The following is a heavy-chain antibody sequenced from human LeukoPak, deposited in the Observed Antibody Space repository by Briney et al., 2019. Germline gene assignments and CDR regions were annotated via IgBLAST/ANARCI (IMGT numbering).Heavy chain of an antibody. J-gene: IGHJ5*02. CDR2: IYYSGST. Sequence: SETLSLTCTVSGGSISSSSYYWGWIRQPPGKGLEWIGSIYYSGSTYYNPSLKSRVTISVDTSKNQFSLKLSSVTAADTAVYYCATSVVRGVPRFDPWGQGTLVTVSS. CDR1: GGSISSSSYY. V-gene: IGHV4-39*07. D-gene: IGHD3-10*01. CDR3: ATSVVRGVPRFDP.